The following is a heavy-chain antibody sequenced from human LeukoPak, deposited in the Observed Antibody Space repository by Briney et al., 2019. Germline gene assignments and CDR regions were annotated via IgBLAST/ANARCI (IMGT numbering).Heavy chain of an antibody. J-gene: IGHJ6*03. D-gene: IGHD5-18*01. CDR3: ARGGGSYGYYTDV. V-gene: IGHV4-34*01. CDR2: INHSGST. CDR1: GGSFSGYY. Sequence: SETLSLTCAVYGGSFSGYYWSWIRQPPGKGLEWIGEINHSGSTNYNPSLKSRVTISVDTSKNQFSLKLSSVTAADTAVYYCARGGGSYGYYTDVWGKGPTVTVSS.